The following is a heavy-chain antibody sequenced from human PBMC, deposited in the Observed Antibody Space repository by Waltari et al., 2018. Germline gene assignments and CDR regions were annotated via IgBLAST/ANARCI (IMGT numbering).Heavy chain of an antibody. V-gene: IGHV1-18*04. Sequence: QVQLVQSGAEVKKPGASLKVSCKASGYIFTNYGISWVRQAPGQGLELMGWISGNNGHTNVAQKFLGRLTMAKDTSTNTVYMELSRLTSDDTAVYYCAKDRHQLIEEGFLLALDPWGQGTLVTVSS. CDR2: ISGNNGHT. J-gene: IGHJ5*02. CDR3: AKDRHQLIEEGFLLALDP. D-gene: IGHD2-2*01. CDR1: GYIFTNYG.